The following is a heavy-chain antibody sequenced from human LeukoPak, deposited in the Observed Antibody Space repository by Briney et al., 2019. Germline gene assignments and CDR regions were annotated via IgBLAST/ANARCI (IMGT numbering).Heavy chain of an antibody. V-gene: IGHV1-69*01. J-gene: IGHJ5*02. CDR1: GGTFSSYA. CDR2: IIPIFGTA. CDR3: ARDHYYDSSGYYLNWFDP. Sequence: GSSVKVSCKASGGTFSSYAISWVRQAPGQGLEWMGGIIPIFGTANYAQKFQGRVTITADESTSTAYMELSSLRSEDTAVYYCARDHYYDSSGYYLNWFDPWGQGTLVTVSS. D-gene: IGHD3-22*01.